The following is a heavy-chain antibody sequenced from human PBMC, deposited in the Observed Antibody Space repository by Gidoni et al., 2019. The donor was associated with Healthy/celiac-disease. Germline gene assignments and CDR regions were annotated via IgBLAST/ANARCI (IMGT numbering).Heavy chain of an antibody. CDR2: IKQDGSEK. D-gene: IGHD6-19*01. Sequence: EVQLVESGGGLVQPGGSLRLSCAASGFPFSRYWMSWVRQAPGKGLEWVANIKQDGSEKYYVDSVKGRFTISRDNAKNSLYLQMNSLRAEDTAVYYCAREGIAVAGTPYYFDYWGQGTLVTVSS. CDR1: GFPFSRYW. J-gene: IGHJ4*02. V-gene: IGHV3-7*03. CDR3: AREGIAVAGTPYYFDY.